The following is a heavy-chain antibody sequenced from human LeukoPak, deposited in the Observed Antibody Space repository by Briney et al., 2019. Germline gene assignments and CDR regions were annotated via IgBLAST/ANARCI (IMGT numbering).Heavy chain of an antibody. J-gene: IGHJ6*03. CDR2: INWNGGST. V-gene: IGHV3-20*04. CDR1: GFTFDDYG. D-gene: IGHD2-2*01. CDR3: ARVAVPAVPYYYYYMDV. Sequence: GGSLRLSCAASGFTFDDYGMSWVCQAPGKGLEWVSGINWNGGSTGYADSVKGRFTISRDNAKNSLYLQMNSLRAEDTALYYCARVAVPAVPYYYYYMDVWGKGTTLTVSS.